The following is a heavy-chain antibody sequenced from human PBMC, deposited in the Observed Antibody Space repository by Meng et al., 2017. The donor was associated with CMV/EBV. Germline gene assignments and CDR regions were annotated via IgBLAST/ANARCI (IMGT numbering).Heavy chain of an antibody. CDR3: ARDIRYPGTDDAFDI. V-gene: IGHV1-8*01. D-gene: IGHD3-9*01. J-gene: IGHJ3*02. CDR2: MNPNSGNT. Sequence: ASVNVSCKASGYTFTSYDIYWVRQATGQGLEWMGWMNPNSGNTGYAQKFQGRVTMTRNTSISTDYMELSSLRSEDTAVYYCARDIRYPGTDDAFDIWGQGTMVTVSS. CDR1: GYTFTSYD.